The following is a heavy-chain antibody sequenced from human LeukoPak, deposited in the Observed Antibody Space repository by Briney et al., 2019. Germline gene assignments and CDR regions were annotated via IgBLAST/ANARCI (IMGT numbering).Heavy chain of an antibody. J-gene: IGHJ4*02. CDR3: AKDSGYQLLRLFDY. Sequence: GGSLRLSCAASGFTFSSYGMHWVRQAPGKGLDWVAFIRYDGRNKYYADSVKGRFTISRDNSKNTLYLQMNSLRAEDTAVYYCAKDSGYQLLRLFDYWGQGTLVTVSS. D-gene: IGHD2-2*01. CDR2: IRYDGRNK. CDR1: GFTFSSYG. V-gene: IGHV3-30*02.